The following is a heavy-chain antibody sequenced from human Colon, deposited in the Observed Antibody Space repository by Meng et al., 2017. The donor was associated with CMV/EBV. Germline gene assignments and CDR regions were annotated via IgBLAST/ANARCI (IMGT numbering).Heavy chain of an antibody. J-gene: IGHJ6*02. D-gene: IGHD2-15*01. CDR2: IYYSGST. V-gene: IGHV4-59*01. Sequence: GSLRLSCAASGFTFSSYYWSWIRQPPGKGLEWIGYIYYSGSTNYNPSLKSRVTISVDTSKNQFSLKLSSVTAADTAVYYCARGGGLYWVHYYYGMDVWGQGTTVTVSS. CDR3: ARGGGLYWVHYYYGMDV. CDR1: GFTFSSYY.